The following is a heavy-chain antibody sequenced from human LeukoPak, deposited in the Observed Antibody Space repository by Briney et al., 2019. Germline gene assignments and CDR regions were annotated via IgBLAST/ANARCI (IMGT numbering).Heavy chain of an antibody. D-gene: IGHD3-22*01. Sequence: GASVKVSCKTSGYTLINYGLSWVRQAPGQGLEWMGWISSYNANTNYAQKLQGRITMTIGTSTSTAYMELRSLTSDDTAVYYCARDEPAYDSTGYYYYWGQGSLVIVSS. V-gene: IGHV1-18*01. CDR2: ISSYNANT. J-gene: IGHJ4*02. CDR1: GYTLINYG. CDR3: ARDEPAYDSTGYYYY.